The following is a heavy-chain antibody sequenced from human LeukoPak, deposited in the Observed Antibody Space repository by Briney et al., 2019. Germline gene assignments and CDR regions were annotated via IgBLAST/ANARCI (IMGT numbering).Heavy chain of an antibody. CDR1: GFTFSSYS. Sequence: PGGSLRLSCAASGFTFSSYSMNWVRQAPGKGLEWVSSISSSSSYIYYADSVKGRFTISRDNAKNSLYLQMNSLRAEDTAVYYCARDTPPYYDFWSDYYNYYYYYMDVWGKGTTVTVSS. CDR2: ISSSSSYI. CDR3: ARDTPPYYDFWSDYYNYYYYYMDV. V-gene: IGHV3-21*01. D-gene: IGHD3-3*01. J-gene: IGHJ6*03.